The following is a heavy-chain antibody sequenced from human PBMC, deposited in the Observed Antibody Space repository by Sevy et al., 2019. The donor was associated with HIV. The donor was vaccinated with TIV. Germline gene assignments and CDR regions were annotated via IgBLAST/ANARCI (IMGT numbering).Heavy chain of an antibody. CDR3: ARLFYGSADY. J-gene: IGHJ4*02. Sequence: GGSLRLSCAASRFTFSSYWMSWVRQAPGKGLEWLATINLDGSETFYLDSVKGRFTISRHNPRKSVSLQMTSLSAEDTAVYYCARLFYGSADYWGQGTLVTVSS. D-gene: IGHD3-10*01. CDR1: RFTFSSYW. V-gene: IGHV3-7*01. CDR2: INLDGSET.